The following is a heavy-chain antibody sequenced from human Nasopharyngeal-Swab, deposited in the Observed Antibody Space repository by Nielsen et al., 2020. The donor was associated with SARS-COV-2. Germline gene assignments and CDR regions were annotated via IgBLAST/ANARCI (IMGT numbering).Heavy chain of an antibody. J-gene: IGHJ6*02. CDR1: GGSFSRHP. CDR2: ISESGGA. V-gene: IGHV4-34*01. Sequence: GSLRLSFALHGGSFSRHPWNWIRHSPGRGLEWFGEISESGGASFQPSLKGRVTISLDTSKIQFSLKMTSLTAADTAVYYCARGAESTTTHYVHYGLDVWGQGTTVTVSS. D-gene: IGHD4-17*01. CDR3: ARGAESTTTHYVHYGLDV.